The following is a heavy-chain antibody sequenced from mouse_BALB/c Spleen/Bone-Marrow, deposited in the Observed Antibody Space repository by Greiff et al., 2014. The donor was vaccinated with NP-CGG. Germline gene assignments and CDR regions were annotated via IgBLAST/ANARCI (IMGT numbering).Heavy chain of an antibody. Sequence: QVQLQQPGAELVRPGASVKLSCKASGYTFTSYDINWVRQRPEQGLEWIGWIFPGDNSTKYNEKFKGKATLTTDKSSSTAYMQLSRLTSEDSAVYFCAHDGLLPGMDYWGQGTSVTVSS. CDR1: GYTFTSYD. J-gene: IGHJ4*01. CDR2: IFPGDNST. CDR3: AHDGLLPGMDY. D-gene: IGHD2-3*01. V-gene: IGHV1S56*01.